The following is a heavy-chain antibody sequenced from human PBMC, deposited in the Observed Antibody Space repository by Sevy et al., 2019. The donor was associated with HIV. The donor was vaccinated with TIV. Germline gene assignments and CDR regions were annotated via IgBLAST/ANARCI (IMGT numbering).Heavy chain of an antibody. D-gene: IGHD3-3*01. CDR3: ARLTICPYYYYYGMDV. Sequence: SETLSLTCTVSGGSVSSGSYYWSWIRQPPGKGLEWIGYIYYSGSTNYNPSLKSRVTISVDASKNQFSLKLSSVTAADTAVYYCARLTICPYYYYYGMDVWGQGTTVTVSS. CDR1: GGSVSSGSYY. J-gene: IGHJ6*02. V-gene: IGHV4-61*01. CDR2: IYYSGST.